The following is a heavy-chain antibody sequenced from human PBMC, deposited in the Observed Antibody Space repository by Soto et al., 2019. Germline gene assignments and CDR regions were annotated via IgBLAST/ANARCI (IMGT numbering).Heavy chain of an antibody. J-gene: IGHJ4*02. V-gene: IGHV3-23*01. CDR1: GFTFSNYA. D-gene: IGHD6-19*01. CDR2: ITSDGSTT. CDR3: AKGGSSGWPGGEDF. Sequence: GGSLRLSCVVSGFTFSNYAMSWVRKTPGKGLEWVSGITSDGSTTWYADFVEGRFTISRDNSKNTVYLQLNSPRGEDAAVYFCAKGGSSGWPGGEDFWGQGTTVTVSS.